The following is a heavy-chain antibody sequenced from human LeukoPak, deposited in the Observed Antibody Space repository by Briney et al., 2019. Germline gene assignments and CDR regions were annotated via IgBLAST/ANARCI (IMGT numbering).Heavy chain of an antibody. CDR2: ISYDGSNK. D-gene: IGHD3-10*01. CDR1: GFTFSSYA. Sequence: GRSLRLSCAASGFTFSSYAMHWVRQAPGKGLEWVAVISYDGSNKCYADSVKGRFTISRDNSKNTLYLQMNSLRAEDTAVYYCARGLYSSGPSGYYYYRMDVWGKGTTVTVSS. V-gene: IGHV3-30*04. J-gene: IGHJ6*04. CDR3: ARGLYSSGPSGYYYYRMDV.